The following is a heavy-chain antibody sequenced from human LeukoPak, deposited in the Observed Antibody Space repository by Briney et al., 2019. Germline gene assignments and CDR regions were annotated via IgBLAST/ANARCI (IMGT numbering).Heavy chain of an antibody. J-gene: IGHJ6*02. V-gene: IGHV3-23*01. Sequence: GGSLRLSCAASGFTFSSYAMSWVRQAPGKGLEWVSAISGSGGSTYYADSVKGRFTISRDNSKNTLYLQMNSLRAEDTAVYYCATYSSGWYTYPSRYYYGMDVWGQGTTVTVSS. CDR1: GFTFSSYA. CDR2: ISGSGGST. CDR3: ATYSSGWYTYPSRYYYGMDV. D-gene: IGHD6-13*01.